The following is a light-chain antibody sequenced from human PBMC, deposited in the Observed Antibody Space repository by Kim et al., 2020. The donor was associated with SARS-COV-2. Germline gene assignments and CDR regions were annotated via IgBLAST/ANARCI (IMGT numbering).Light chain of an antibody. CDR3: SSYTSSSTNV. CDR1: SSDVGGYNY. J-gene: IGLJ1*01. V-gene: IGLV2-14*03. CDR2: DVS. Sequence: GQSITISCTGTSSDVGGYNYVSWYQQHPGKAPKLMIYDVSNRPSGVSNRFSGYKSGNTASLTISGLQAEDEADYYCSSYTSSSTNVFGTGTKVTVL.